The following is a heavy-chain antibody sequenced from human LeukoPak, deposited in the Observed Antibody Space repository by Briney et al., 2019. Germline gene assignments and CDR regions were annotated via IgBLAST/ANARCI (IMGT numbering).Heavy chain of an antibody. CDR1: GFTVSSKY. D-gene: IGHD3-22*01. CDR3: AKGPSGYYLN. J-gene: IGHJ4*02. Sequence: GGSLRLSCVASGFTVSSKYMSWVRQAPGKGLEWVSVIYSGGSTYYGESVKGRFTITRDNSKNTLYLQMNSLRAEDTAVYYCAKGPSGYYLNWGQGTLVTVSS. V-gene: IGHV3-53*01. CDR2: IYSGGST.